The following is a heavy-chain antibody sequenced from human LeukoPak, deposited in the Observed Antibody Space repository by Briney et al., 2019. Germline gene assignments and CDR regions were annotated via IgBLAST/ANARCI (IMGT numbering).Heavy chain of an antibody. CDR2: ISSSGSTI. J-gene: IGHJ4*02. Sequence: PGGSLRLSCVASGFTFSDYYMSWIRQAPGKGLEWVSYISSSGSTIYYADSVKGRFTISRDNAKNSLYLQMNSLRAEDTAVYYCARDRSVPAMVPGYWGQGTLVTVSS. CDR3: ARDRSVPAMVPGY. V-gene: IGHV3-11*01. D-gene: IGHD5-18*01. CDR1: GFTFSDYY.